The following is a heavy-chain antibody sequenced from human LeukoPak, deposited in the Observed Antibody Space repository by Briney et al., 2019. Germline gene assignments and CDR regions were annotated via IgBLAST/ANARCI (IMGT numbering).Heavy chain of an antibody. D-gene: IGHD4-17*01. CDR3: ARATMTTVTVYFDY. CDR1: GNTFTSYA. Sequence: ASVKVSCKASGNTFTSYAMNWVRQAPGQGLEWMGGIIPIFGTANYAQKFQGRVTITADESTSTAYMELSSLRSEDTAVYYCARATMTTVTVYFDYWGQGTLVTVSS. CDR2: IIPIFGTA. J-gene: IGHJ4*02. V-gene: IGHV1-69*13.